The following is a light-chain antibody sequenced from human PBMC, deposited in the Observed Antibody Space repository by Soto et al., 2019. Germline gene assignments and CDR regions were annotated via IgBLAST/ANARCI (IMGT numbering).Light chain of an antibody. V-gene: IGKV2-28*01. CDR1: QSLLHSNGYNY. CDR3: MQALQTPPT. CDR2: LGS. Sequence: DIVMTQSPLSLPVTPGEPASISCRSSQSLLHSNGYNYLDWYLQKPGQSPQLLIYLGSNRASGVSDRFSGSGLGTDFTLIFSSVEAEDVGVYYCMQALQTPPTFGQGTRLEIK. J-gene: IGKJ5*01.